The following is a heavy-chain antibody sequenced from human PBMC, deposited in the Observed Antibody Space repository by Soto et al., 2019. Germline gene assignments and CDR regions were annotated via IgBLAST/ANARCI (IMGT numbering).Heavy chain of an antibody. V-gene: IGHV1-46*01. CDR1: GYTFTTYY. J-gene: IGHJ4*02. CDR3: ARGQGREAAGKDPSPVDY. CDR2: INPSNGRR. D-gene: IGHD6-13*01. Sequence: ASVKVSCKASGYTFTTYYMVWVRQAPGQGLEWMGIINPSNGRRTYAQKFQGRIILTTDTSASTVYMDLISLRSEDTAVYYCARGQGREAAGKDPSPVDYWGQGTLVTVSS.